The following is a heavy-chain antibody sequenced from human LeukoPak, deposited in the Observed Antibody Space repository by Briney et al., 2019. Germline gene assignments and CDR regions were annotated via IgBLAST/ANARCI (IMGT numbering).Heavy chain of an antibody. CDR2: ISYDGSNK. CDR3: ARDLAHSSSPEYFQH. V-gene: IGHV3-30-3*01. Sequence: GGSLRLSCAASGFTFSSYAMHWVHQAPGKGLEWVAVISYDGSNKYYADSVKGRFTISRDNSKNTLYLQMNSLRAEDTAVYYCARDLAHSSSPEYFQHWGQGTLVTVSS. J-gene: IGHJ1*01. D-gene: IGHD6-6*01. CDR1: GFTFSSYA.